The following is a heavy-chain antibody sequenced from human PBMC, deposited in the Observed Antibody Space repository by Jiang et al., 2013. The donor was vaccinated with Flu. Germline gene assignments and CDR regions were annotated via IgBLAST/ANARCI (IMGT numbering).Heavy chain of an antibody. CDR3: ARSAQRVVVERFDP. CDR2: INAGNGNT. Sequence: SGAEVKKPGASVKVSCKASGYTFTSYAMHWVRQAPGQRLEWMGWINAGNGNTKYSQKFQGRVTITRDTSASTAYMELSSLRSEDTAVYYCARSAQRVVVERFDPWGQGTLVTVSS. V-gene: IGHV1-3*01. D-gene: IGHD2-15*01. J-gene: IGHJ5*02. CDR1: GYTFTSYA.